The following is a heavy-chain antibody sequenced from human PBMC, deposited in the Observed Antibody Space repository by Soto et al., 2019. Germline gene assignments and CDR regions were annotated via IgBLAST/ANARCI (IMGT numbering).Heavy chain of an antibody. CDR1: GFTFSSYA. CDR3: AKGIAARPAQGIDY. V-gene: IGHV3-23*01. D-gene: IGHD6-6*01. Sequence: GGSLRLSCAASGFTFSSYAMSWVRQAPGKGLEWVSAISGSGGSTYYADSVKGRFTISRDNSKNTLYLQMNSLRAEDTAVYYCAKGIAARPAQGIDYWGQGTLVTVSS. CDR2: ISGSGGST. J-gene: IGHJ4*02.